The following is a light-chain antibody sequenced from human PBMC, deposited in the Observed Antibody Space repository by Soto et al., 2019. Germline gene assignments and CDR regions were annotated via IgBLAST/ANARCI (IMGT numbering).Light chain of an antibody. CDR3: SSYSSSTTDVL. V-gene: IGLV4-69*01. J-gene: IGLJ2*01. CDR1: SGHSSYA. CDR2: LDSDGSH. Sequence: QLVLTQSPSASASLGASVKLTCTLSSGHSSYAIAWHQQQPEKGPRYLMKLDSDGSHTKGDAIPDRFSGSSSGAERYLTISSLQSEDEADYYCSSYSSSTTDVLFGGGTKLTVL.